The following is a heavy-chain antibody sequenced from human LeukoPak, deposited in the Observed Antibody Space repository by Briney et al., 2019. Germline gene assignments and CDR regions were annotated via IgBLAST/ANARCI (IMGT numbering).Heavy chain of an antibody. J-gene: IGHJ6*03. CDR2: ISHDGSNK. CDR3: ARGVYYGSGSSGYYYYMDV. CDR1: GFTFSSYA. Sequence: GGSLRLSCAASGFTFSSYAMHWVRQAPGKGLEWVAVISHDGSNKYYADPVKGRFTISRDNSKNTLYLQMNSLRAEDTAVYYCARGVYYGSGSSGYYYYMDVWGKGTTVTVSS. V-gene: IGHV3-30*04. D-gene: IGHD3-10*01.